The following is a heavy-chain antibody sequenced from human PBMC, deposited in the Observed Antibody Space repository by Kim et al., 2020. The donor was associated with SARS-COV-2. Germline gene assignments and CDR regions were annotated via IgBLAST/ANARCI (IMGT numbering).Heavy chain of an antibody. V-gene: IGHV3-33*06. Sequence: GGSLRLSCAASGFTFSSYGMHWVRQAPGKGLEWVAVIWYDGSNKYYADSVKGRFTISRDNSKNTLYLQMNSLRAEDTAVYYCAKSRGTMVRGEGISDPWGQGTLVTVSS. CDR3: AKSRGTMVRGEGISDP. J-gene: IGHJ5*02. CDR2: IWYDGSNK. CDR1: GFTFSSYG. D-gene: IGHD3-10*01.